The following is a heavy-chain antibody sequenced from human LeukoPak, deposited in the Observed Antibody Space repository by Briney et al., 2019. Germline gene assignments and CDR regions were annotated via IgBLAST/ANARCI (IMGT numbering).Heavy chain of an antibody. J-gene: IGHJ4*02. CDR2: ISSSSSYI. D-gene: IGHD2-15*01. Sequence: GGSLRLSCAASGFTFTSYSMNWVRQAPGKGLEWVSSISSSSSYIHYADSVKGRFTISRGNAKNSLYLQMSSLRAEDTAVYYCARGYCSGGNCYSTDYWGQGTLVTVSS. CDR3: ARGYCSGGNCYSTDY. V-gene: IGHV3-21*01. CDR1: GFTFTSYS.